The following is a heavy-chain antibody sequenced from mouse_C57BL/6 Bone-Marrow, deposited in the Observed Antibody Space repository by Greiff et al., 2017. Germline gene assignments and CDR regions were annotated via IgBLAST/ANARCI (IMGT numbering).Heavy chain of an antibody. D-gene: IGHD2-4*01. CDR2: IYPGSGST. Sequence: QVQLQQPGAELVKPGASVKMSCKASGYTFTSYWITWVKQRPGQGLEWIGDIYPGSGSTNYNEKFKSKATLTVDTSSSTAYMQLSSLTSEDSAVXYCARNCDYDVWYFDVWGTGTTVTVSA. J-gene: IGHJ1*03. CDR1: GYTFTSYW. V-gene: IGHV1-55*01. CDR3: ARNCDYDVWYFDV.